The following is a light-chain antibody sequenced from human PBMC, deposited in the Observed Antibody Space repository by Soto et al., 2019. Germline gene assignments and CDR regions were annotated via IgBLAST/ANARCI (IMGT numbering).Light chain of an antibody. CDR1: SSDVGSYNR. CDR3: SSFTSTSTDV. CDR2: EVS. Sequence: QSALTQPPSVSGSPGQSVAISCSGTSSDVGSYNRVSWYQQPPGTAPKVMIYEVSNRPSGVPDRFSGSKSGKTASLTISGLQAEDEADYYCSSFTSTSTDVFGTGTKVTVL. V-gene: IGLV2-18*02. J-gene: IGLJ1*01.